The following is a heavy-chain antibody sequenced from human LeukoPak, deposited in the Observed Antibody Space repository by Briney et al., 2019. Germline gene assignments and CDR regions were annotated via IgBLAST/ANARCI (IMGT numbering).Heavy chain of an antibody. CDR2: INPNSGDT. CDR1: GYTFTDYY. J-gene: IGHJ4*02. V-gene: IGHV1-2*02. D-gene: IGHD2-2*01. Sequence: GASVKVSCKASGYTFTDYYMHWVRQPPGQGFEWMGWINPNSGDTNYAQKFQGRVTMTRDTSISTAHMELSRLRSDDTAVYYCARANFLYCSSTTCLFDHRGQGTLVIVSS. CDR3: ARANFLYCSSTTCLFDH.